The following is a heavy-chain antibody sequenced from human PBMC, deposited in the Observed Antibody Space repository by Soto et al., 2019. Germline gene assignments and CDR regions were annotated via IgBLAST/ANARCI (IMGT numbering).Heavy chain of an antibody. V-gene: IGHV4-39*01. CDR2: VYYGGST. D-gene: IGHD3-22*01. CDR1: GGSISSSSCY. CDR3: AGGDYYHSSGYYFYYYTMDV. Sequence: SETLSLTCTVSGGSISSSSCYWGWIRQPPGKGLEWIGNVYYGGSTYYNPSLKSRVSISVETSKSQFSLKLSSVTAADTAVYYCAGGDYYHSSGYYFYYYTMDVWGQGTTVTVSS. J-gene: IGHJ6*02.